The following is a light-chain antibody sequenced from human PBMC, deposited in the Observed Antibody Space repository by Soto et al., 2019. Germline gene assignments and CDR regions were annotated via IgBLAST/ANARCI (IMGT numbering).Light chain of an antibody. CDR2: GAS. CDR1: QSVSTN. Sequence: ETVMTQSPDTMSVSALERDKLSCRRSQSVSTNLAWYQHKQGQAPRLLIYGASTRAAGIPARFSGSGSGTDFTLTITSLQSEDFAVYYCQQYNNWPPSIIFGQGTRLEIK. V-gene: IGKV3-15*01. CDR3: QQYNNWPPSII. J-gene: IGKJ5*01.